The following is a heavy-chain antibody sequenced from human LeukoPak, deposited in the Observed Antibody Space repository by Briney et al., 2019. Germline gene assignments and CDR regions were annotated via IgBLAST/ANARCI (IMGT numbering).Heavy chain of an antibody. D-gene: IGHD6-13*01. CDR3: AKVPLGLFSWYYLDY. J-gene: IGHJ4*02. V-gene: IGHV3-30*18. CDR1: GFTFSSYG. CDR2: ISYDGSNK. Sequence: GGSLRLSCAASGFTFSSYGMHWVRQAPGKGLEWVAVISYDGSNKYYADSVKGRFTISRDNSKNTLYLQMNSLRAEDTAVYYCAKVPLGLFSWYYLDYWGQGTLVTVSS.